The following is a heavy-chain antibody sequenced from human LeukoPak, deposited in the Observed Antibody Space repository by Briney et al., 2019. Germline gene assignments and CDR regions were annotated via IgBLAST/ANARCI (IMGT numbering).Heavy chain of an antibody. Sequence: PSETLSLTCTVSGGAISSYYWSWIRQPPGKGLEWIGYIYYKGNTNYNPSLKSRVTISVDTSKNQFSLKLSSVTAADTAVYYCARVRPFGALEDYAFDIWGQGTMVTVSS. D-gene: IGHD3-3*01. J-gene: IGHJ3*02. CDR3: ARVRPFGALEDYAFDI. CDR2: IYYKGNT. CDR1: GGAISSYY. V-gene: IGHV4-59*01.